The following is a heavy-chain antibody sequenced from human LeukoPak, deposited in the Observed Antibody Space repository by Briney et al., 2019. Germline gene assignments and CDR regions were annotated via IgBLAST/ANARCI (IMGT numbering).Heavy chain of an antibody. Sequence: GGSLRLSCAASGFTFSSYSMNWVRQAPGKGLEWVSSISTSSTYIYYADSVKGRFTISRDNAKNSLYLQMNSLRAEDTAVYYCARDPPFIIGTTLFANWGQETLVTVSS. CDR3: ARDPPFIIGTTLFAN. J-gene: IGHJ4*02. CDR2: ISTSSTYI. V-gene: IGHV3-21*01. CDR1: GFTFSSYS. D-gene: IGHD1-20*01.